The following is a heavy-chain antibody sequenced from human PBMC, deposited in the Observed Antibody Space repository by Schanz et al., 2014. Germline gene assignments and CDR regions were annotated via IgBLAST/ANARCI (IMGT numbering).Heavy chain of an antibody. CDR1: GGTFSSYA. Sequence: QVQLVQSGAEVKKPGSPVKVSCKSSGGTFSSYAISWVRQAPGQGLEWMGWISTSNGNTNYIQKLQGRVTMTTDTSTSTGYMDVSSLRSEDTAVYYCASSGAGYSSSWDFDYWGQGTLVTVSS. D-gene: IGHD6-13*01. J-gene: IGHJ4*02. CDR2: ISTSNGNT. CDR3: ASSGAGYSSSWDFDY. V-gene: IGHV1-18*01.